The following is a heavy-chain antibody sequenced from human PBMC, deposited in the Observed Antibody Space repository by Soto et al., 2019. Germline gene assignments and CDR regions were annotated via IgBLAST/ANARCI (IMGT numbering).Heavy chain of an antibody. D-gene: IGHD6-6*01. Sequence: GGSLRLSCAASGFTFSSYAMSWVRQAPGKGLEWVSAISGSGGSTYYADSVKGRFTISRDNSKNTLYLQMNSLRAEDTAVYYCAKVADKYSTLYLYHGLDVWGQGTTVPGSS. CDR1: GFTFSSYA. CDR2: ISGSGGST. V-gene: IGHV3-23*01. J-gene: IGHJ6*02. CDR3: AKVADKYSTLYLYHGLDV.